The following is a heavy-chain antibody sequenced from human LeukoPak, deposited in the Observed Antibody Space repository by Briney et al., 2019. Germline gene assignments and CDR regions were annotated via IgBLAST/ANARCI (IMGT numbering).Heavy chain of an antibody. CDR3: ARRVQYYFDY. CDR1: GFIFSNYD. J-gene: IGHJ4*02. V-gene: IGHV3-33*01. Sequence: GGSLRLSCAASGFIFSNYDMHWVRQAPGKGLEWVAVIWYNGSDKHYADSVQGRFTISRDNSKNSLYLQMNSLRAEDTALYYCARRVQYYFDYWGQGTLVTVSS. CDR2: IWYNGSDK.